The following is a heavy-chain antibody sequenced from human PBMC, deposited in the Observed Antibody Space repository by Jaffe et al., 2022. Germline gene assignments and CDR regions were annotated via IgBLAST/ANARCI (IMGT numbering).Heavy chain of an antibody. Sequence: EVQLVESGGVVVQPGGSLRLSCAASGFTFDDYAMHWVRQAPGKGLEWVSLISWDGGSTYYADSVKGRFTISRDNSKNSLYLQMNSLRAEDTALYYCAVDILTDPPASPWGQGTLVTVSS. J-gene: IGHJ5*02. CDR1: GFTFDDYA. CDR3: AVDILTDPPASP. V-gene: IGHV3-43D*04. CDR2: ISWDGGST. D-gene: IGHD3-9*01.